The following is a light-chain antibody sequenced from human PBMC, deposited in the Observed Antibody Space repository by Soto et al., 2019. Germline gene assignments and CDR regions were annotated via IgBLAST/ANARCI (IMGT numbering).Light chain of an antibody. J-gene: IGKJ1*01. CDR1: QSILYSSNNKNY. CDR2: WAS. Sequence: DIVMTQSPDSLAVSLGERATINCKSSQSILYSSNNKNYLAWYQQEPGQRPKLLIYWASTRESGVPDRFSGSGSGTDFTLTISSLQAEDAAVYYCLQYYTTPEAFGQGTKVEIK. CDR3: LQYYTTPEA. V-gene: IGKV4-1*01.